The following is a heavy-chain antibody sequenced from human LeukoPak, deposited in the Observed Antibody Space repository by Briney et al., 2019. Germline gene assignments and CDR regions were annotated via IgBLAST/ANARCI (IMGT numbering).Heavy chain of an antibody. V-gene: IGHV4-59*01. CDR3: ARGLGGRAVAGLSV. D-gene: IGHD6-19*01. CDR2: IYYSGST. J-gene: IGHJ4*02. Sequence: PSETLSLTCSVSGDSIRSFYWSWIRQPPGKGLEWIGYIYYSGSTNYNPSLKSRVTISVDTSKNQFSLKLSSVTAADTAVYYCARGLGGRAVAGLSVWGQGTLVTVSS. CDR1: GDSIRSFY.